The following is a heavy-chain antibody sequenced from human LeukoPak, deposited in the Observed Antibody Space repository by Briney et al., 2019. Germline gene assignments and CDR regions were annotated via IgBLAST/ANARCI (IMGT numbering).Heavy chain of an antibody. V-gene: IGHV4-61*01. J-gene: IGHJ4*02. CDR2: IYNSGST. CDR3: AGLEAHRPLDY. Sequence: SETLSLTCTVSGGSVSDNNFFWNWIRQPPGKGLEWIGYIYNSGSTDYNPALNSRVTISVDTSNNQFSLKLSSVIAADTAVYYCAGLEAHRPLDYWGQGTLVIVSS. CDR1: GGSVSDNNFF.